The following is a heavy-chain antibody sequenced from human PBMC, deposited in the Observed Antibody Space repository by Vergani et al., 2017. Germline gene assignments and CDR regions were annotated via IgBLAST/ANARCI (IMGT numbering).Heavy chain of an antibody. V-gene: IGHV3-49*05. J-gene: IGHJ4*02. CDR1: GFTFSDYY. CDR2: IRNKAYGGTT. Sequence: EVQLVESGGGLVKRGGSLRLSCADSGFTFSDYYMSWIRQAPGKGLEWVAFIRNKAYGGTTEYAASVKGRFTISRDDSKRLAYLQLNGLKTEDTAVYFCSRERGYSFGYSDYWGQGTLVTVSS. D-gene: IGHD5-18*01. CDR3: SRERGYSFGYSDY.